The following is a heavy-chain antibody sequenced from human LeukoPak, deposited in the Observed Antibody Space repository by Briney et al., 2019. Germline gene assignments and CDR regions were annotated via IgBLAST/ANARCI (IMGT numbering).Heavy chain of an antibody. CDR2: IYTSGST. V-gene: IGHV4-61*02. D-gene: IGHD5-18*01. J-gene: IGHJ4*02. CDR3: ARDHLYSYGLRYFDY. Sequence: PSQTLSLTCTVSGVSISSGSYDWRWIRQPAGKGQEWIVRIYTSGSTYYNPSLKSRVTISVDTSKNQFSLKLSSVTAADTAVYYCARDHLYSYGLRYFDYWGQGTLVTVPS. CDR1: GVSISSGSYD.